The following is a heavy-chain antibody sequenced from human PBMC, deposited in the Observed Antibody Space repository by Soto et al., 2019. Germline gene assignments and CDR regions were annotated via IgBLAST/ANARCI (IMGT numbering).Heavy chain of an antibody. CDR1: GYTFTGYY. CDR3: AREIVGATTGFDY. J-gene: IGHJ4*02. Sequence: GASVKVSCKASGYTFTGYYMHWVRQAPGQGLEWMGWINPNSGGTNYAQKFQGRVTMTRDTSISTAYMELSRLRSDDTAVYYCAREIVGATTGFDYWGQGTLVTVSS. V-gene: IGHV1-2*02. CDR2: INPNSGGT. D-gene: IGHD1-26*01.